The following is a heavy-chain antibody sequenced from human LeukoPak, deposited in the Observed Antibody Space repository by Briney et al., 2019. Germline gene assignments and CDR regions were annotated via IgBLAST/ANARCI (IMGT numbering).Heavy chain of an antibody. CDR2: ISSSGTTI. J-gene: IGHJ3*02. Sequence: GGSLRLFCAASAFTFSDYYMSCIRRAPGRGLVWVSYISSSGTTIYYADSVKGRFTISRDNAKNSLYLQMNSLRAEDTAVYYCARADYDAFDIWGQGTLVTVSS. CDR3: ARADYDAFDI. V-gene: IGHV3-11*01. D-gene: IGHD4-11*01. CDR1: AFTFSDYY.